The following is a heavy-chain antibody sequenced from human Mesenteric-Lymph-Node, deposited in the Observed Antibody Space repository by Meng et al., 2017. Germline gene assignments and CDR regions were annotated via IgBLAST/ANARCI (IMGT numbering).Heavy chain of an antibody. Sequence: QVQLQESGPGLVKPSETLSLTCTVSGGAITSNNWWTWVRKPPGKGLEWIGEISQRGSTNYNPSLKSRVTISLDKSKNQFFLTLNSVTAADTAVYYCARASYSWNLGDFWGQGTLVTVSS. CDR3: ARASYSWNLGDF. V-gene: IGHV4-4*02. D-gene: IGHD1-20*01. CDR2: ISQRGST. CDR1: GGAITSNNW. J-gene: IGHJ4*02.